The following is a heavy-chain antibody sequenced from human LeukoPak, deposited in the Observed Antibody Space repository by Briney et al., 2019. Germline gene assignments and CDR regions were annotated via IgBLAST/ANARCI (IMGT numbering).Heavy chain of an antibody. CDR2: IKEDGSEQ. CDR1: GFTFGNYW. CDR3: AKDGCSSTSCYTGPNWFDP. V-gene: IGHV3-7*03. J-gene: IGHJ5*02. Sequence: GESLRLSCVASGFTFGNYWMNWVRQAPGKGLEWLATIKEDGSEQYYVDSLRGRFTISRDNAKNSLYLQMNSLRAEDTALYYCAKDGCSSTSCYTGPNWFDPWGQGTLVTVSS. D-gene: IGHD2-2*02.